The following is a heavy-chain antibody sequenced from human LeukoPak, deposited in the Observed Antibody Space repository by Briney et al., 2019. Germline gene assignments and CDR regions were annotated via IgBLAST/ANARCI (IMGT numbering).Heavy chain of an antibody. Sequence: PGGSLRLSCAASGFTFSSYEMNWVRQAPGKGLEWVSYISTTGSSIYYADSVKGRFTISRDNAKNSLYLQMNSLRAEDTAVYYCARAVPHSSSWPAYYYYYMDVWGKGTTVTVSS. D-gene: IGHD6-13*01. CDR2: ISTTGSSI. CDR3: ARAVPHSSSWPAYYYYYMDV. J-gene: IGHJ6*03. CDR1: GFTFSSYE. V-gene: IGHV3-48*03.